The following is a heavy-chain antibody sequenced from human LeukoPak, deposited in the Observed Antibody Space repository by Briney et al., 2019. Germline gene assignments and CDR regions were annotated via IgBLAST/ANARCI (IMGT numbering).Heavy chain of an antibody. Sequence: PGGSLRLSCAASGMTFSNYWMSWVRQAPGKGLEWVANINQDESEKYYVDSVKGRFTISRDNAKNSLYLQMNSLRAEDTAVYYCARVYCSGGSCYDTYYYDSSGYGAFDIWGQGTMVTVSS. CDR1: GMTFSNYW. J-gene: IGHJ3*02. CDR2: INQDESEK. V-gene: IGHV3-7*01. D-gene: IGHD3-22*01. CDR3: ARVYCSGGSCYDTYYYDSSGYGAFDI.